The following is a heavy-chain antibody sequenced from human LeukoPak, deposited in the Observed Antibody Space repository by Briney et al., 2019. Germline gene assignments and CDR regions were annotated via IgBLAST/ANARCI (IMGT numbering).Heavy chain of an antibody. Sequence: SETLSLTCAVYGGSFSGYYWSWIRQPPGKGLEWIGEINHSGSTNYNPSLKSRVTISVDTSKNQFSLKLSSVTAADTAVYYCAREGRSGYSYASAYWGQGTLVTVSS. CDR2: INHSGST. CDR3: AREGRSGYSYASAY. CDR1: GGSFSGYY. J-gene: IGHJ4*02. D-gene: IGHD5-18*01. V-gene: IGHV4-34*01.